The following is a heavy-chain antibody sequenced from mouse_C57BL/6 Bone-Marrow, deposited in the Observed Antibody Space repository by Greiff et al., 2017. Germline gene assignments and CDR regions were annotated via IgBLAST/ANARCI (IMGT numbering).Heavy chain of an antibody. CDR2: IYPRSGNT. CDR1: GYTFTSYG. V-gene: IGHV1-81*01. J-gene: IGHJ2*01. D-gene: IGHD1-1*01. CDR3: ARSYYYGSSYFDY. Sequence: QVQLQQPGAELARPGASVKLSCKASGYTFTSYGISWVKQRTGPGLEWIGEIYPRSGNTYFNEKFKGKATLTADKSSSTAYMELRSLTSEDSAVYFCARSYYYGSSYFDYWGQGTTLTVSS.